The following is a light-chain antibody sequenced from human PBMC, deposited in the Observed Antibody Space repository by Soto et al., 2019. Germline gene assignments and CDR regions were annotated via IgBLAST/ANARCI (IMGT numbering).Light chain of an antibody. Sequence: EIVLTQSPGTLSLSPGDRATLSCRASQSVTSNFLAWYQQKPGQAPRLLIYAASNRATDIPDRFSGSGSGTDFTLTISRLEPEDFAVYYCQQYGRSPKTFGQGTNLEIK. CDR2: AAS. CDR3: QQYGRSPKT. CDR1: QSVTSNF. V-gene: IGKV3-20*01. J-gene: IGKJ2*01.